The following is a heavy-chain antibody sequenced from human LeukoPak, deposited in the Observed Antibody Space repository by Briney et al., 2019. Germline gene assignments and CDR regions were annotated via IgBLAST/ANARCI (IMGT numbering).Heavy chain of an antibody. V-gene: IGHV4-34*01. D-gene: IGHD6-19*01. J-gene: IGHJ4*02. Sequence: SETLSLTCAVYGGSFSGYYWSWIRQPPGKGLEWIGEINHSGSTNYNPSLKSRVTISVDTSKNQFSLKLSSVTAADTAVYYCARGLGGWLRLFDYWGQGTLVTVSS. CDR1: GGSFSGYY. CDR2: INHSGST. CDR3: ARGLGGWLRLFDY.